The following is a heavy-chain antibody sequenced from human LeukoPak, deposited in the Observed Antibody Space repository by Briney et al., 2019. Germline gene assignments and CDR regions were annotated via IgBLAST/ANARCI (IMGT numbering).Heavy chain of an antibody. V-gene: IGHV3-20*04. CDR1: GFTFDDYA. CDR3: ARDQGWELGAHSYYYYYYMDV. D-gene: IGHD1-26*01. CDR2: INWNGGST. J-gene: IGHJ6*03. Sequence: GRSLRLSCAASGFTFDDYAMHWVRQAPGKGLEWVSGINWNGGSTGYADSVKGRFTISRDNAKNSLYLQMNSLRAEDTALYYCARDQGWELGAHSYYYYYYMDVWGKGTTVTVSS.